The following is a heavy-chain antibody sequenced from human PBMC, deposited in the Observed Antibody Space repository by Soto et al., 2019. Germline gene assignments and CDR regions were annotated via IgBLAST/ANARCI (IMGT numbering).Heavy chain of an antibody. V-gene: IGHV3-43*01. D-gene: IGHD6-13*01. CDR2: ISWDGGST. J-gene: IGHJ6*02. CDR3: AKDMRLDSSWPHGMDV. CDR1: GFTFDDYT. Sequence: HPGGSLRLSCAASGFTFDDYTMHWVRQAPGKGLEWVSLISWDGGSTHYADSVKGRFTISSDNSKNSLYLQMNSLRTEDTALYYCAKDMRLDSSWPHGMDVWGQGTTVTVSS.